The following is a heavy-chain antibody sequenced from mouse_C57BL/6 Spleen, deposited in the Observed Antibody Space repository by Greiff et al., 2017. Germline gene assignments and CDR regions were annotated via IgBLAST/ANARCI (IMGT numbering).Heavy chain of an antibody. Sequence: VQLQQSGAELVRPGASVKLSCTASGFNIKDYYMHWVKQRPEQGLDWIGRIDPEDGDTEYAPKFQGKATMTADTSSNTAYLQLSSLTSEDTAVYYCTASYYSNVAYWGQGTLVTVSA. CDR3: TASYYSNVAY. D-gene: IGHD2-5*01. J-gene: IGHJ3*01. CDR2: IDPEDGDT. CDR1: GFNIKDYY. V-gene: IGHV14-1*01.